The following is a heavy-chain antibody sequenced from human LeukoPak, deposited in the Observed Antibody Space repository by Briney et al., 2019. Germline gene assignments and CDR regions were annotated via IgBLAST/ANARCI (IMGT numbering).Heavy chain of an antibody. CDR2: IYPGDSDT. D-gene: IGHD5-24*01. Sequence: GESPKISCKGSGYSFTSYWIGWVRQMPGKGLEWMGIIYPGDSDTRYSPSFQGQVTISADKSISTAYLQWSSLKASDTAMYYCARQGRWLQGVNAFDIWGQGTMVTVSS. CDR3: ARQGRWLQGVNAFDI. J-gene: IGHJ3*02. CDR1: GYSFTSYW. V-gene: IGHV5-51*01.